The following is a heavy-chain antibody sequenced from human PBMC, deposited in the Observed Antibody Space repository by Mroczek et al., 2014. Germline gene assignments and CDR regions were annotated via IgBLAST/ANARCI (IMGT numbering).Heavy chain of an antibody. J-gene: IGHJ3*02. CDR3: ARHTYYYDSSGFGSDAFDI. D-gene: IGHD3-22*01. CDR1: GGSISSYY. Sequence: QVQLQESGPGLVKPSETLSLTCTVSGGSISSYYWSWIRQPAGKGLEWIGRIYTSGSTNYNPSLKSRVTMSVDTSKNQFSLKLSSVTAADTAVYYCARHTYYYDSSGFGSDAFDIWGQGTMVTVSS. CDR2: IYTSGST. V-gene: IGHV4-4*07.